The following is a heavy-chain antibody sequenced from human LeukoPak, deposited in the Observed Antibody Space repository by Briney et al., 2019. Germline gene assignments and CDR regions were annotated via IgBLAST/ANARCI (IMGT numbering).Heavy chain of an antibody. D-gene: IGHD4-17*01. CDR3: ARVSVTTGNFDY. J-gene: IGHJ4*02. CDR2: ISSRGTTI. CDR1: GFTFSGYE. Sequence: PGGSLRLSCAASGFTFSGYEMNWVRQAPGKGLEWVSYISSRGTTIYYADSVKGRFTISRDNAKNSLYLQMDSLRAGDTALYYCARVSVTTGNFDYWGQGTLVTVSS. V-gene: IGHV3-48*03.